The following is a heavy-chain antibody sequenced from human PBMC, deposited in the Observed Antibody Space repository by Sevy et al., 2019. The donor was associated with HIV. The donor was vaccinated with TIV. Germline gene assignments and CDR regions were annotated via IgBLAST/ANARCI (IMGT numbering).Heavy chain of an antibody. V-gene: IGHV4-39*01. CDR3: ASVMGTQYYYYYYGMDV. CDR1: GGSISSSSDY. D-gene: IGHD2-8*01. Sequence: SETLSLTCTVSGGSISSSSDYWGWIRQPPGKGLEWIGSIYYSGSTYYNPSLKSRVTISVDTSKNQFSLKLSSVTAADTAVYYCASVMGTQYYYYYYGMDVWGQGTTVTVSS. J-gene: IGHJ6*02. CDR2: IYYSGST.